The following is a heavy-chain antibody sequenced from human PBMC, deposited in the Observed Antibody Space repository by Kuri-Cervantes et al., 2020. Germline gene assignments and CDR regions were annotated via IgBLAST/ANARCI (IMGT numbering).Heavy chain of an antibody. J-gene: IGHJ6*03. D-gene: IGHD3-22*01. CDR3: ARSYDSSGYYFYYYYYMDV. Sequence: ASVKVSCKASGYTFTGYYMHWVRQAPGQGLEWMGWISAYNGNTNYAQKLQGRVTMTTDTSTSTAYMELRSLRSDDTAVYYCARSYDSSGYYFYYYYYMDVWGKGTTVTVSS. V-gene: IGHV1-18*04. CDR1: GYTFTGYY. CDR2: ISAYNGNT.